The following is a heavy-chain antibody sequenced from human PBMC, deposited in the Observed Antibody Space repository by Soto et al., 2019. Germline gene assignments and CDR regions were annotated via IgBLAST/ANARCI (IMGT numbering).Heavy chain of an antibody. D-gene: IGHD3-3*01. V-gene: IGHV1-46*02. Sequence: ASVKGSCKPSGYTLKTYFLHWVRQAPGQGLEWMGKIHPSGGGTNYAQKFQGRVTMTTDTSTSSAYMELSSLRSDDTAVYYGARESRFLEWLSLNWFDPWGQGTLVTVSS. CDR1: GYTLKTYF. CDR2: IHPSGGGT. J-gene: IGHJ5*02. CDR3: ARESRFLEWLSLNWFDP.